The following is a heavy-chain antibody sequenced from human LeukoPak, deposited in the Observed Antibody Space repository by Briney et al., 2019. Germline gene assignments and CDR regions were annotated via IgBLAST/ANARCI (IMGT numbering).Heavy chain of an antibody. J-gene: IGHJ4*02. V-gene: IGHV4-34*01. Sequence: SETLSLTCAVYGGSFSGYYWSWIRQTPGRGLEWIGEINHRGSTNYNPSLKSRVTISIDTSKKQFSLKVTSVTAADTAVYYCASTLRFVPYRRFDYWGQGTLVTVPS. CDR3: ASTLRFVPYRRFDY. D-gene: IGHD3-3*01. CDR1: GGSFSGYY. CDR2: INHRGST.